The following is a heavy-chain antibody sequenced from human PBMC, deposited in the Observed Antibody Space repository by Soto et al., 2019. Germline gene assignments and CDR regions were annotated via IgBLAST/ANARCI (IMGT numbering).Heavy chain of an antibody. CDR1: GFTFSSYG. CDR2: IWYDGSNK. V-gene: IGHV3-33*01. J-gene: IGHJ4*02. CDR3: ARDLHRRARGGDYLFDY. D-gene: IGHD4-17*01. Sequence: GGSLRLSCAASGFTFSSYGMHWVRQAPGKGLEWVAVIWYDGSNKYYADSVKGRFTISRDNSKNTLYLQMNSLRAEDTAVYYCARDLHRRARGGDYLFDYWGQGTLVTVSS.